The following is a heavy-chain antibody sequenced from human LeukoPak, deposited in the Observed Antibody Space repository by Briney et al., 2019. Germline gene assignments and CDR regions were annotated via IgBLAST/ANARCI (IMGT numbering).Heavy chain of an antibody. CDR1: GGSISSGDYY. CDR3: ARAAVTGIDY. J-gene: IGHJ4*02. D-gene: IGHD4-17*01. Sequence: PSETLSLTCTVSGGSISSGDYYWSWIRQTPGKGLEWIGYIYYSGSTNYNPSLKSRVTISVDTSKNQFSLKLSSVTAADTAVYYCARAAVTGIDYWGQGTLVTVSS. V-gene: IGHV4-61*08. CDR2: IYYSGST.